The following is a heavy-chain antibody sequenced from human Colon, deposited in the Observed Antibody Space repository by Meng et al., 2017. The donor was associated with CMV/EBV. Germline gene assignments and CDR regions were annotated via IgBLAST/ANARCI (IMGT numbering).Heavy chain of an antibody. CDR1: GYSFTSYW. J-gene: IGHJ6*02. CDR2: IYPGDSDT. CDR3: ARHSGSFHRDYYRGMDV. V-gene: IGHV5-51*01. Sequence: KVSCKGSGYSFTSYWIGWVRQMPGKGLEWMGIIYPGDSDTRYSPSFQGQVTISADKSISTAYLQWSSLKASDTAMYCCARHSGSFHRDYYRGMDVWGQGTTVTVSS. D-gene: IGHD1-26*01.